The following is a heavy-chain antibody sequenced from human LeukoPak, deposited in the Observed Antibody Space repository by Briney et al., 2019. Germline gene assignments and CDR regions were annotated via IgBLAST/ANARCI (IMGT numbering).Heavy chain of an antibody. CDR3: ASLGSRHCTSTTCYDY. J-gene: IGHJ4*02. CDR2: ISSISRYI. Sequence: PGGSLRLSCAASGFTFSSDSMNWVRQAPGKGLEWVSSISSISRYIYYADSVKGRFTISRDNAKNSLYLQMNSLRAEDTAVYYCASLGSRHCTSTTCYDYWGQGTLVTVSS. D-gene: IGHD2-2*01. V-gene: IGHV3-21*01. CDR1: GFTFSSDS.